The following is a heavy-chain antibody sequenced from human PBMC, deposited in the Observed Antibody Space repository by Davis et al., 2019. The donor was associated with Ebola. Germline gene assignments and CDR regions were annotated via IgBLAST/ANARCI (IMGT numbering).Heavy chain of an antibody. D-gene: IGHD6-6*01. J-gene: IGHJ6*02. CDR2: ISSSRSYI. V-gene: IGHV3-21*04. Sequence: GESLKISCAASGFTFSSYSMNWVRQAPGKGLEWVSSISSSRSYIYYADSVKGRFTISRDNAKNSLYLQMNSLRAEDTAVYYCARGSRRTWQLAYYYYGMDVWGQGTTVTVSS. CDR3: ARGSRRTWQLAYYYYGMDV. CDR1: GFTFSSYS.